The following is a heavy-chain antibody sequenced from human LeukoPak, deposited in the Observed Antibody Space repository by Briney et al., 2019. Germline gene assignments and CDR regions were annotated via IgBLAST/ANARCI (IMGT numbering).Heavy chain of an antibody. Sequence: PGGSLRLSCAASGFTFSTYGMHWVRQAPGTGLEWVAVIWFDGSNKYNADSVRGRFTISRDNSKNTLYLEMNSLRDEDTAVYYCAKASGRYCSSTRCQAALDYWGQGTLVTAAS. J-gene: IGHJ4*02. CDR2: IWFDGSNK. CDR1: GFTFSTYG. CDR3: AKASGRYCSSTRCQAALDY. D-gene: IGHD2-2*01. V-gene: IGHV3-33*06.